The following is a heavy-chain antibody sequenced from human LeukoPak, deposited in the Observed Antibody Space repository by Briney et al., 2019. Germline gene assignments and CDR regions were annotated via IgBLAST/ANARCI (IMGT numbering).Heavy chain of an antibody. J-gene: IGHJ4*02. CDR2: ISYDGSNK. CDR3: AREISSSWYEIFDY. D-gene: IGHD6-13*01. CDR1: GFTFSSYG. Sequence: GGSLRLSCAASGFTFSSYGMHWVRQAPGKGLEWVAVISYDGSNKYYADSVKGRFTISRDNAKNSLYLQMNSLRAEDTAVYYCAREISSSWYEIFDYWGQGTLVTVSS. V-gene: IGHV3-30*03.